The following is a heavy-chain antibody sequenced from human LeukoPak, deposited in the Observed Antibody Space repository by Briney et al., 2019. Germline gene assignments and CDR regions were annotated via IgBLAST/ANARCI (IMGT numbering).Heavy chain of an antibody. V-gene: IGHV3-74*01. D-gene: IGHD3-10*01. CDR1: GFPYSSYW. J-gene: IGHJ4*02. CDR3: ARDSYGSGSYGY. CDR2: INSDVSST. Sequence: GGPLRLPCAPSGFPYSSYWMHGLPQAPGRGRVGVSRINSDVSSTSYADSVKGRFTISRDNAKNTLYLQMNSLRAEDTAVYYCARDSYGSGSYGYWGQGTLVTVSS.